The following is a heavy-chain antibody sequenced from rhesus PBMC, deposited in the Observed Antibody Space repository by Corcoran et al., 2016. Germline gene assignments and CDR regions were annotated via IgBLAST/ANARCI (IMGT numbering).Heavy chain of an antibody. V-gene: IGHV4-106*01. CDR1: GGSISDDYY. CDR2: IYGSGWGT. D-gene: IGHD6-25*01. CDR3: ARGRQLVPYYFDY. Sequence: QVQLQESGPGLVKPSETLSLTCAVSGGSISDDYYGSWNRQLPGKGMEWIGYIYGSGWGTNYNPSLKNRVTISIGTSKNHFSLKLSSVTAADTAVYYCARGRQLVPYYFDYWGQGVLVTVSS. J-gene: IGHJ4*01.